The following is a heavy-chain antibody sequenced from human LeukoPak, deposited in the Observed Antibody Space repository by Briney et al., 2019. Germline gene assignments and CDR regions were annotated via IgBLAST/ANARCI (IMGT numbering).Heavy chain of an antibody. CDR2: INRRGHT. V-gene: IGHV3-21*01. D-gene: IGHD3-22*01. Sequence: GGSLRLSCAASGFTFDRFTIHWVRQTPGKGLEWVSLINRRGHTFYADSVKGRFTISRDNAKNSLYLQMNSLRAEDTAVYYCARRDDSSGFDYWGQGTLVTVSS. CDR1: GFTFDRFT. J-gene: IGHJ4*02. CDR3: ARRDDSSGFDY.